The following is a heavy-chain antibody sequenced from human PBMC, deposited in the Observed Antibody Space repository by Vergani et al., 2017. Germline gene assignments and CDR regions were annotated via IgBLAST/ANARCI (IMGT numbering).Heavy chain of an antibody. D-gene: IGHD6-6*01. CDR2: IYYSGST. CDR1: GGSISSGGYY. Sequence: QVQLQESGPGLVKPSQTLSLTCTVSGGSISSGGYYWSWIRQHPGKGLERIGYIYYSGSTYYNPSLKSRVSISVDTSKNQFSLKLTSVTAADTAVYYCARRGWGSSVGYFDYWGQGTLVTVSS. CDR3: ARRGWGSSVGYFDY. V-gene: IGHV4-31*03. J-gene: IGHJ4*02.